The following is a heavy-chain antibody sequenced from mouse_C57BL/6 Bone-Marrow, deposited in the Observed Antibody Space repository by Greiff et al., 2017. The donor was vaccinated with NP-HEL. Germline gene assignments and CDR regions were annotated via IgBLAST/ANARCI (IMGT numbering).Heavy chain of an antibody. CDR2: INPNNGGT. CDR1: GYTFTDYY. CDR3: ARATYYDYDGAMDY. V-gene: IGHV1-26*01. Sequence: EVQLQQSGPELVKPGASVEISCKASGYTFTDYYVNWVKQSHGKSLEWIGDINPNNGGTSYNQKFKGKATLTVDKSSSTAYMELRSLTSEDSAVYYCARATYYDYDGAMDYWGQGTSVTVSS. J-gene: IGHJ4*01. D-gene: IGHD2-4*01.